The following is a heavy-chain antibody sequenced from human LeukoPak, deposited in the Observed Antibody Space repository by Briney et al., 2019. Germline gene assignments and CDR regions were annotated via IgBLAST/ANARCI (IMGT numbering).Heavy chain of an antibody. J-gene: IGHJ4*02. Sequence: SETLSLTCTVSGGSISTYYWSWIRQPPGKGLEWIGYNYNSGSTNYNPSLKSRVTISVDTSKNQFSLKLSSVTAADTAVYYCARENSNSWYLDYWGQGTLVTVSS. CDR2: NYNSGST. CDR3: ARENSNSWYLDY. CDR1: GGSISTYY. D-gene: IGHD6-13*01. V-gene: IGHV4-59*01.